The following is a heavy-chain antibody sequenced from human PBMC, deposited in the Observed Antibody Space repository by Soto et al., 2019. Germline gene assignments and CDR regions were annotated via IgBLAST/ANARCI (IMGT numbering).Heavy chain of an antibody. J-gene: IGHJ4*02. CDR1: GSSINSSGYY. D-gene: IGHD3-3*02. CDR3: ARLPSRHLVDY. CDR2: MFYGVST. V-gene: IGHV4-39*01. Sequence: TSETLSLTCTVSGSSINSSGYYWGWIRQPPGKGLEWIGSMFYGVSTYYNPSLKSRVTVSVDTSKNQFSLNLRSVTAADTAVYYCARLPSRHLVDYWGQGTLVTVSS.